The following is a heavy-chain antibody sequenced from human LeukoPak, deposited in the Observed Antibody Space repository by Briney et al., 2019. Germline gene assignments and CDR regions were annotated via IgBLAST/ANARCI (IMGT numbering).Heavy chain of an antibody. D-gene: IGHD6-13*01. Sequence: ASVKVSCKASGYTFTGYYMHWVRQAPGQGLEWMGWISDYNGDRNHAPRFQDRLTTTTDTSTATAYMELRSLRSDDTAVYYCARDFPTIAAGGRFDSWGQGTLVTVSS. CDR1: GYTFTGYY. CDR2: ISDYNGDR. J-gene: IGHJ5*01. CDR3: ARDFPTIAAGGRFDS. V-gene: IGHV1-18*04.